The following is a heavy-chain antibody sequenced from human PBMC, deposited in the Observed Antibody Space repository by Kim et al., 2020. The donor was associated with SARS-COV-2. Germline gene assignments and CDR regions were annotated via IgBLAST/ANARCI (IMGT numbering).Heavy chain of an antibody. CDR1: GFSFRDYT. J-gene: IGHJ4*01. CDR2: ISSDSKYI. D-gene: IGHD3-10*01. V-gene: IGHV3-21*01. CDR3: VRTLPSSSGPNNSPAY. Sequence: GGSLRLSCEASGFSFRDYTMNWVRQAPGKGLEWVSDISSDSKYILYGDSLKGRFTVSRDNAKNSLYLQMNSLRAEDTAVYFFVRTLPSSSGPNNSPAYWG.